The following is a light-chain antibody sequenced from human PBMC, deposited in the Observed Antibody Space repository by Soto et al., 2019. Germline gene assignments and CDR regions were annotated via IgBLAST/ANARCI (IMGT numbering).Light chain of an antibody. J-gene: IGKJ1*01. V-gene: IGKV1-27*01. CDR1: QGSNNY. CDR3: QQYNSAPRT. Sequence: DIQMTQSPSSLSASVGDRVTITCRTSQGSNNYLAWYQQKPGKVPKLLIYAASTLQSGVPSRFSGSGSGTDFTLTISSLQPYDVATYYGQQYNSAPRTFGQGTKVEIK. CDR2: AAS.